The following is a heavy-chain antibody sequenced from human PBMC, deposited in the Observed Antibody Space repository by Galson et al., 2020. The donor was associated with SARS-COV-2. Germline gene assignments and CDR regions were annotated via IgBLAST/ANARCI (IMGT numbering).Heavy chain of an antibody. J-gene: IGHJ4*02. V-gene: IGHV1-46*01. Sequence: GESLKISCKASGYTFTSYYMHWVRQAPGQGLEWMGIINPSGGSTSYAQKFQGRVTMTRDTSTSTVYMELSSLRSEDTAVYYCARDLRVRGVIITEGPGFDYWGQGTLVTVSS. CDR1: GYTFTSYY. D-gene: IGHD3-10*01. CDR3: ARDLRVRGVIITEGPGFDY. CDR2: INPSGGST.